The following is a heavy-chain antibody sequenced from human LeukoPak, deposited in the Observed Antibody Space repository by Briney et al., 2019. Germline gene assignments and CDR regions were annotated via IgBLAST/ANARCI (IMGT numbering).Heavy chain of an antibody. CDR1: GFTFSNSW. V-gene: IGHV3-74*01. CDR2: INSDGKTT. Sequence: GGSLRLSCAASGFTFSNSWMHWVRQAPGEGLVWVSRINSDGKTTTYADSVKGRFTISRDNAKNTLYLQMNSLRAEDTAVYYCAKVIMAEWLAFFFDYWGQGTLVTVSS. J-gene: IGHJ4*02. D-gene: IGHD6-19*01. CDR3: AKVIMAEWLAFFFDY.